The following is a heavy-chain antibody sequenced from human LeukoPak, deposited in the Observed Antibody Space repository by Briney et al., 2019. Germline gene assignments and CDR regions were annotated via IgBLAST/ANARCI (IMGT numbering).Heavy chain of an antibody. CDR2: FDPEGGET. CDR3: APDTRYSSGYWFDP. V-gene: IGHV1-24*01. J-gene: IGHJ5*02. Sequence: GASVKVSCKVSGYTLTELSMHWVRQAPGKGLEWMGGFDPEGGETIYAQKFQGRVTMTEDTSTDTAYMELSSLRSEDTAVCYCAPDTRYSSGYWFDPWGQGTLVTVSS. D-gene: IGHD6-19*01. CDR1: GYTLTELS.